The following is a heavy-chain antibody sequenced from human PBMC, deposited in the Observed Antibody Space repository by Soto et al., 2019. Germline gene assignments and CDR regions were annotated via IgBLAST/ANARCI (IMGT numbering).Heavy chain of an antibody. CDR3: ATALHRTPNSLYGMDV. Sequence: QVQLVQSGAEVKKPGASVKVSCKVSGYTLTELSMHWVRQSPGKGREWMGGFDPEDGETIYAQKFQCRVTMTEDTSTDTAYMELSSLRSEDTAVYYCATALHRTPNSLYGMDVWGQGTTVTVSS. D-gene: IGHD1-1*01. CDR2: FDPEDGET. J-gene: IGHJ6*02. CDR1: GYTLTELS. V-gene: IGHV1-24*01.